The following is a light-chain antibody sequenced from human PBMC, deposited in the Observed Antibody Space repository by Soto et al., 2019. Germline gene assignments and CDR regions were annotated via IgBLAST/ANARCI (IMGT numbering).Light chain of an antibody. J-gene: IGKJ1*01. CDR2: DAS. CDR1: QSVSSY. V-gene: IGKV3-11*01. Sequence: EIVLTQSPATLSLSPGERATLSCRASQSVSSYFAWYQQKPGQAPRLLIYDASSRATGIPARFSGSGSGTDFTLTISSLEPEDFAVYYFQQRSDWPLTFGQGNKVEI. CDR3: QQRSDWPLT.